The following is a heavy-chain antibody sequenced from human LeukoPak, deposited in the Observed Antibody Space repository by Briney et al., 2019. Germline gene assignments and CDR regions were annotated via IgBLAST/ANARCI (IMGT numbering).Heavy chain of an antibody. CDR2: INPNSGGT. V-gene: IGHV1-2*02. Sequence: ASVKVSCKASGYTFTGYYMHWVRQAPGQGLEWMGWINPNSGGTNYAQKFQGRVTMTRDTSISTAYMELSRLRSDDTAVYYCARSPPGKSGYPPFDYWGQGTLVTVSS. CDR3: ARSPPGKSGYPPFDY. CDR1: GYTFTGYY. J-gene: IGHJ4*02. D-gene: IGHD3-3*01.